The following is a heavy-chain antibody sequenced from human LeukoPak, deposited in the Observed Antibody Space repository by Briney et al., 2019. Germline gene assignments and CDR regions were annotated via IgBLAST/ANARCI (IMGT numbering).Heavy chain of an antibody. J-gene: IGHJ6*03. CDR1: GGSISSGSYY. Sequence: SETLSLTCTVSGGSISSGSYYWSWIRQPAGKGLEWIGRIYTSGSTNYNPSLKSRDTISVDTSKNQFSLKLSSVTAADTAVYYCARDPPSIAARPDGYYYYYMDVWGKGTTVTVSS. D-gene: IGHD6-6*01. CDR2: IYTSGST. CDR3: ARDPPSIAARPDGYYYYYMDV. V-gene: IGHV4-61*02.